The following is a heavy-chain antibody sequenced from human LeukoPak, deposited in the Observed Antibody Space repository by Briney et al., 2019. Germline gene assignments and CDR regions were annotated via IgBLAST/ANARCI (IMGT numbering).Heavy chain of an antibody. Sequence: GGSLRLSCAASGFTFSSYSMNWVRQAPGKGLEWVSSISSSSSYIYYADSVKGRFTISRDNAKNSLYLQMNSLRAEDTAVYYCARGGSYSNYAIDYWGQGTLVTVSS. J-gene: IGHJ4*02. CDR1: GFTFSSYS. CDR3: ARGGSYSNYAIDY. CDR2: ISSSSSYI. V-gene: IGHV3-21*01. D-gene: IGHD4-11*01.